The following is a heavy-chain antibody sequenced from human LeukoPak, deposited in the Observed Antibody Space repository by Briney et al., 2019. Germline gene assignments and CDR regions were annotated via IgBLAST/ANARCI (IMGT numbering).Heavy chain of an antibody. Sequence: ASVKVSCKASGYTLTAYYLHWVRQAPGQGLEWMGRINPNSGGTTYAQKFQGRVAMTRDTSIGTAYMELSSLRSDDTAVYYCARPYYESSGLYVDAFDIWGQGTMVTVSS. CDR1: GYTLTAYY. CDR2: INPNSGGT. V-gene: IGHV1-2*06. CDR3: ARPYYESSGLYVDAFDI. J-gene: IGHJ3*02. D-gene: IGHD3-22*01.